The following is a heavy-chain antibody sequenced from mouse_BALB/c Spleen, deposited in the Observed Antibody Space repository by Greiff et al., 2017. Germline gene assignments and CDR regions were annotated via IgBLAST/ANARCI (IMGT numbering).Heavy chain of an antibody. J-gene: IGHJ3*01. CDR1: GFNIKDTY. CDR3: AFYYGNYGWFAY. V-gene: IGHV14-3*02. Sequence: VQLKESGAELVKPGASVKLSCTASGFNIKDTYMHWVKQRPEQGLEWIGRIDPANGNTKYDPKFQGKATITADTSSNTAYLQLSSLTSEDTAVYYCAFYYGNYGWFAYWGQGTLVTVSA. D-gene: IGHD2-1*01. CDR2: IDPANGNT.